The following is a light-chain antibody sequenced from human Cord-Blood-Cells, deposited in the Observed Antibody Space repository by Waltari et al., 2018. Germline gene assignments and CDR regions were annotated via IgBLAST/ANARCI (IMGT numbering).Light chain of an antibody. J-gene: IGKJ1*01. CDR3: QKYNSGPRT. CDR1: QGISNY. CDR2: AAS. V-gene: IGKV1-27*01. Sequence: DIQMTPSPFSLSASVGDRVTINCRASQGISNYFAGYQPKPGKVPKLLIYAASTLQSGVPSRFSGSGSGTDFTLTISSLQPEDVATYYCQKYNSGPRTFGQGTKVEIK.